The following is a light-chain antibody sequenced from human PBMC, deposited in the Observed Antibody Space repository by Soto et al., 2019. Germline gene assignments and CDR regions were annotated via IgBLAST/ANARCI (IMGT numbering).Light chain of an antibody. J-gene: IGKJ4*01. Sequence: VLTESPGTLSVSPGERATLSCRASQSVTSNYLAWYQQKPGQAPRLLIYGASNRATGIPDRFSGSGSETDFTLTISRLEPEDFAVYYCQQFSSYPLTFGGGTKVDIK. V-gene: IGKV3-20*01. CDR1: QSVTSNY. CDR3: QQFSSYPLT. CDR2: GAS.